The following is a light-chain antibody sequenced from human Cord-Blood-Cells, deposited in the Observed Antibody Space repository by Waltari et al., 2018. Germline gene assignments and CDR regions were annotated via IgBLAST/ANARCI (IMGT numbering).Light chain of an antibody. V-gene: IGKV3-11*01. CDR2: DAS. J-gene: IGKJ2*01. CDR1: QSVSSY. Sequence: EIVLTQSPDTLPLSPGERATLSCRASQSVSSYLAWYTQKPGQAPRLLIHDASNRATGIPARFSGSGSGTDFTLTISSLEPEDFAVYYCQQRSNWPPYTFGQGTKLEIK. CDR3: QQRSNWPPYT.